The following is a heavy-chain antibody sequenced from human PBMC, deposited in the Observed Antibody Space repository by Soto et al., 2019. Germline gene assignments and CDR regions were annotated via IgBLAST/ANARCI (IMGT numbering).Heavy chain of an antibody. J-gene: IGHJ6*02. Sequence: SETLSLTCAVYGGSFSGYYWSWIRQPPGKGLEWIGEINHSGSTNYNPSLKSRVTISVDTSKNQFSLKLSSVTAADTAVYYCRRNYYYYGMDVWGQGTTVTVSS. CDR2: INHSGST. CDR3: RRNYYYYGMDV. V-gene: IGHV4-34*01. CDR1: GGSFSGYY.